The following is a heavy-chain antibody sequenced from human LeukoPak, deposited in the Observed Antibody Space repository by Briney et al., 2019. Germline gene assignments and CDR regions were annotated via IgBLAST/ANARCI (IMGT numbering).Heavy chain of an antibody. CDR2: TYYRSKLYN. V-gene: IGHV6-1*01. D-gene: IGHD3-10*01. CDR3: ARAVRGQPFDI. J-gene: IGHJ3*02. Sequence: SQTLSLTCALSGDSLSSNSAAWHWLRQSPSRGLEWLGSTYYRSKLYNDYAVSVKSRITINPDTSKNQFSLQLNSVTPEDTAVYYCARAVRGQPFDIWGQGTMVTVSS. CDR1: GDSLSSNSAA.